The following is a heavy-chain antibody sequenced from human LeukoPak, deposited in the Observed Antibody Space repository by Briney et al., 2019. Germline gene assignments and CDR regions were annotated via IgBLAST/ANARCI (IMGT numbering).Heavy chain of an antibody. V-gene: IGHV3-9*01. D-gene: IGHD1-26*01. CDR2: ISWNSGSI. CDR1: GFTFDGYA. J-gene: IGHJ6*03. CDR3: AKGRGWEASYYYYYMDV. Sequence: GGYLRLSCAASGFTFDGYAMHWVRQAPGKGLEWVSGISWNSGSIGYADSVKGRFTISRDNAKNTLYLQMNSLRAEDTAVYYCAKGRGWEASYYYYYMDVWGKGTTVTISS.